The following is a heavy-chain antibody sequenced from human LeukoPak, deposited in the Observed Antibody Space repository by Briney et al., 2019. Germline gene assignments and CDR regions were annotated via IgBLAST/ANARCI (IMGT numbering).Heavy chain of an antibody. J-gene: IGHJ4*02. D-gene: IGHD3-3*01. V-gene: IGHV3-7*01. Sequence: GGSLRLSCAGSGFTFRNYWMNWFRQAPGKGLEWVANIKEDGSEKYYVDSVKGRFTISRDNAKNSLYLQMNSLRAEDTAVYYCARVMRYYDFWSGYYPRHFDYWGQGTLVTVSS. CDR2: IKEDGSEK. CDR3: ARVMRYYDFWSGYYPRHFDY. CDR1: GFTFRNYW.